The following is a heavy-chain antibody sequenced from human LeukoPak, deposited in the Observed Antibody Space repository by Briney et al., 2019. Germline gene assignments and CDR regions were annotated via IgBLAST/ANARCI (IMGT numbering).Heavy chain of an antibody. V-gene: IGHV4-34*01. D-gene: IGHD2-2*01. CDR1: GGSINSYY. Sequence: SETLSLTCTVSGGSINSYYWSWIRQPPGKGLEWIGEINHSGSTNYNPSLKSRVTISVDTSKNQFSLKLSSVTAADAAVYYCARGGSASHPFDYWGQGTLVTVSS. CDR2: INHSGST. CDR3: ARGGSASHPFDY. J-gene: IGHJ4*02.